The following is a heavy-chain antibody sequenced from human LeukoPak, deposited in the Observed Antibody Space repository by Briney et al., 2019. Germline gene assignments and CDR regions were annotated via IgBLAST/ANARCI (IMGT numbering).Heavy chain of an antibody. V-gene: IGHV3-48*04. CDR1: GFTFSSYD. D-gene: IGHD5-18*01. CDR3: ARGYTYGAY. J-gene: IGHJ4*02. CDR2: ISSSSSTI. Sequence: PGGSLRLSCAVSGFTFSSYDMNWVRQAPGKGLEWVSYISSSSSTIFYADSVKGRFTVSRDNAKNSLYLQMNRLRVEDTAVYYCARGYTYGAYWGQGTLVTVSS.